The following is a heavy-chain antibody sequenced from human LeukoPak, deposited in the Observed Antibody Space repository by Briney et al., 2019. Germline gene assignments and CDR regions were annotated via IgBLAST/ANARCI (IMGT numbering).Heavy chain of an antibody. V-gene: IGHV1-2*02. J-gene: IGHJ4*02. CDR2: INPNSGGT. CDR1: GYTFTGYY. CDR3: SAFYYHDSSGPPQN. D-gene: IGHD3-22*01. Sequence: ASVKVSCKASGYTFTGYYMHWVRQAPGQGLEWMGWINPNSGGTNYAQKFQGRVTMTRDTSISTAYTELSRLRSDDTAVYYCSAFYYHDSSGPPQNWGQGTLVTVSS.